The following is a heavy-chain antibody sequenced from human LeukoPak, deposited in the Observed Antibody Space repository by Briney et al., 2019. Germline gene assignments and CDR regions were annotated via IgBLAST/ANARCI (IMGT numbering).Heavy chain of an antibody. CDR1: GLSVINAW. V-gene: IGHV3-15*05. CDR2: IKSRADGGTT. CDR3: LIFPGR. D-gene: IGHD3-3*01. J-gene: IGHJ4*02. Sequence: PGGSLRLSCPASGLSVINAWMSWVRQAPGQGLEWVGRIKSRADGGTTGYAAPVEGRFSISRDDSENTLYLQMNSLQIDDTALYYCLIFPGRWGQGTLVTVSS.